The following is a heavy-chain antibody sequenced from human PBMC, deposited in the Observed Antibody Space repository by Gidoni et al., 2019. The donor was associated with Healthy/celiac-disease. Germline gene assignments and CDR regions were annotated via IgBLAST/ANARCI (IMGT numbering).Heavy chain of an antibody. V-gene: IGHV1-2*02. J-gene: IGHJ4*02. CDR1: GYTFTGYY. CDR3: ARALAYCGGDCYSFDY. Sequence: QVQLVQSGAAVKKPGASVQVSCKASGYTFTGYYMHWVRQAPGQGLEWMGWINPNSGGTNYAQKFQGRVTMTRDTSISTAYMELSRLRSDDTAVYYCARALAYCGGDCYSFDYWGQGTLVTVSS. CDR2: INPNSGGT. D-gene: IGHD2-21*02.